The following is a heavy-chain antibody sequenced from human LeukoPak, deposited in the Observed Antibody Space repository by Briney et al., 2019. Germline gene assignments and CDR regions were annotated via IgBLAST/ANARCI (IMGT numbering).Heavy chain of an antibody. V-gene: IGHV4-59*01. J-gene: IGHJ4*01. Sequence: PSETLSLTCTVSGGSISSYYWSWIRQPPGKGLEWIGYIYYSGSTNYNPSLKSRVTISVDTSKNQFSLKLSSVTAADTAVYYCARDLRGMVDYWGHGTLVTVSS. CDR1: GGSISSYY. CDR3: ARDLRGMVDY. CDR2: IYYSGST. D-gene: IGHD3-16*01.